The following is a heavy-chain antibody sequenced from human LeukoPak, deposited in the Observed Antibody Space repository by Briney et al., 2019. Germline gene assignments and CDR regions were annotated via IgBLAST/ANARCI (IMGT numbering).Heavy chain of an antibody. CDR2: ISWNSGSI. CDR1: GFTFDDYA. CDR3: AKDYGGNIFDAFDI. V-gene: IGHV3-9*03. J-gene: IGHJ3*02. D-gene: IGHD4-23*01. Sequence: PGRSLRLSCAASGFTFDDYAMHWVRQAPGKGLEWVSGISWNSGSIGYADSVKGRFTISRDNAKNSLYLQINSLRAEDMALYYCAKDYGGNIFDAFDIWGQGTMVTVSS.